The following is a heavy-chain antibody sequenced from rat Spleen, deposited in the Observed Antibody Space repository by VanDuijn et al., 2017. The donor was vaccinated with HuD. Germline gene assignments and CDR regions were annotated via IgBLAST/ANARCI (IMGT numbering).Heavy chain of an antibody. D-gene: IGHD1-6*01. Sequence: EVQLVESGGGLVQPGRSMKLSCATSGFTFSDYYMAWVRQAPGKGLDWVASITSTGNTPYYPDSVRGRFTISRDNAKSTLYLQMDSLRSEDTATYYCATGPRILRLDWFAYWGQGTLVTVSS. CDR1: GFTFSDYY. CDR2: ITSTGNTP. CDR3: ATGPRILRLDWFAY. J-gene: IGHJ3*01. V-gene: IGHV5-25*01.